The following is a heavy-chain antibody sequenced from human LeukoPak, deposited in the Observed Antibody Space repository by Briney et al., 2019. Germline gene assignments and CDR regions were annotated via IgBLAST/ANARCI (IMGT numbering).Heavy chain of an antibody. D-gene: IGHD6-13*01. CDR1: GGSISPYY. CDR2: IYYTGTT. Sequence: PSETLSLTCTVSGGSISPYYWSWIRQPAGKGLEWIGRIYYTGTTDYNPSLKSRVSMSLGTSTKQFSLKLSSVTAAATAVYYCARGLTAAVDRALDYWGQGTLVTVSS. J-gene: IGHJ4*02. CDR3: ARGLTAAVDRALDY. V-gene: IGHV4-4*07.